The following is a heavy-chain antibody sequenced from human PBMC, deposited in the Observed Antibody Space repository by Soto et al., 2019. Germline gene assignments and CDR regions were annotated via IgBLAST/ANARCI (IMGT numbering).Heavy chain of an antibody. J-gene: IGHJ6*03. Sequence: PGGSLRLSCAASGFTFSSYWMHWVRQAPGKGLVWVSRINIDGSSTSYADSVKGRFTISRDNAKNTLYLQMNSLRAEDTAVYYCARDGRTYYDFWSGYSLPYYMDVWGKGTTVTVS. V-gene: IGHV3-74*01. CDR2: INIDGSST. CDR1: GFTFSSYW. D-gene: IGHD3-3*01. CDR3: ARDGRTYYDFWSGYSLPYYMDV.